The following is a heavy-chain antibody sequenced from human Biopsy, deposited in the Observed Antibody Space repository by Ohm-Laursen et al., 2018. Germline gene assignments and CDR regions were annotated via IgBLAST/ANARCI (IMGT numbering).Heavy chain of an antibody. CDR2: TWDDGSHQ. V-gene: IGHV3-33*01. CDR1: GFNFSAYG. CDR3: VTDRLDDITKVRGIMTD. J-gene: IGHJ4*02. D-gene: IGHD3-10*01. Sequence: SLRLFCTASGFNFSAYGMHWVRQAPDKGLEWVALTWDDGSHQYYADSVKGRFTISRDNSKNSLYLHISTLRVEDTAVYYCVTDRLDDITKVRGIMTDWGQGTLVIVSS.